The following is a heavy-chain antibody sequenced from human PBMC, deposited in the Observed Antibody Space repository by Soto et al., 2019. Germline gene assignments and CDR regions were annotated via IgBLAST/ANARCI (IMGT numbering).Heavy chain of an antibody. Sequence: SVKVSCKASGYTFTDRYLDWVRQAPGQGLEWMGRIIPILGIANYAQKFQGRVTITADKSTSTAYMELSSLRSEDTAVYYCARLPRALGYCSGGSCSESGWGQGTLVTVSS. D-gene: IGHD2-15*01. V-gene: IGHV1-69*02. CDR1: GYTFTDRY. CDR3: ARLPRALGYCSGGSCSESG. J-gene: IGHJ4*02. CDR2: IIPILGIA.